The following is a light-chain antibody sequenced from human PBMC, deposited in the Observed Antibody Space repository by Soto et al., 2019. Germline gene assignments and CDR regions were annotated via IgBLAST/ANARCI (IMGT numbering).Light chain of an antibody. Sequence: EIVLTQSPGTLSLSPEERATLSCRASQSVSSSYLAWYQQKPGQAPRLFIYGASSRATGIPDRFIGSGSGTDFSLTISRLEPEDFAVYYCQQNGSSPAITFGTRTKVDIK. CDR3: QQNGSSPAIT. CDR2: GAS. J-gene: IGKJ3*01. CDR1: QSVSSSY. V-gene: IGKV3-20*01.